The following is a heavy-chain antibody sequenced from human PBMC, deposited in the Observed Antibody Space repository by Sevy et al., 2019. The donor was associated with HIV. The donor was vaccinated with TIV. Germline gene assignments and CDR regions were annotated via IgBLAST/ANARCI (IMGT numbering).Heavy chain of an antibody. CDR3: VRVPAAAGTRGYFDY. D-gene: IGHD6-13*01. CDR1: GYSFSGYN. CDR2: INPTSGGT. J-gene: IGHJ4*02. Sequence: ASVKVSCKTSGYSFSGYNMHWVRQAPGQGLEWMGRINPTSGGTKFAEMFQGRVTMTRDMSISTAYMELSSLRSDDTAVYYCVRVPAAAGTRGYFDYWGQGTLFTVSS. V-gene: IGHV1-2*06.